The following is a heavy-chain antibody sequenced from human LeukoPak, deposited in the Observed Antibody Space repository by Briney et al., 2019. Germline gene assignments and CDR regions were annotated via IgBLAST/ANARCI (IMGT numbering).Heavy chain of an antibody. J-gene: IGHJ4*02. Sequence: PGGSLRLSCAASGFTFSSYAMSWVRQAPGKGLEWVSAISGSGGSTYYADSVKGRFTISRDNSKNTLYLQMNSLRAEDTAVYYCAKTSSSGWCYRTPFDYWGQGTLVTVSS. CDR3: AKTSSSGWCYRTPFDY. CDR1: GFTFSSYA. D-gene: IGHD6-19*01. CDR2: ISGSGGST. V-gene: IGHV3-23*01.